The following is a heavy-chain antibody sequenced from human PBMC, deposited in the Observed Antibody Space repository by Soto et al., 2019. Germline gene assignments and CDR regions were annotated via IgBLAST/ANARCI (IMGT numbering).Heavy chain of an antibody. CDR3: ARHALEYEPTSPVDPPVAARYSVPASSHYGGLDV. J-gene: IGHJ6*02. CDR2: VSHDGRDK. CDR1: GFLFYGHG. V-gene: IGHV3-30*03. Sequence: PVGSLRLSCVVPGFLFYGHGIHWVRQAPGKGLEWVASVSHDGRDKSYEESVRGRFAVSRDRSRSSVYLQMNSLRGEDTAMYYCARHALEYEPTSPVDPPVAARYSVPASSHYGGLDVWGQGTTVTVSS. D-gene: IGHD2-21*01.